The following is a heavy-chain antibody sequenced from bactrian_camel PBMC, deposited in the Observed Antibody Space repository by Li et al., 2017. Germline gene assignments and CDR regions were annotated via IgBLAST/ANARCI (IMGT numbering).Heavy chain of an antibody. CDR1: GNIDDYYY. Sequence: HVQLVESGGGSVRPGGLLRLSCDAAGNIDDYYYMAWFRRAPGKAREGVAVMNTGSETTYYGDSVKGRFTISQDSAKNTLYLQMDSLKPEDTATYYCAADSWERCASNWGRTENAEFGYRGQGTQVTVS. CDR2: MNTGSETT. J-gene: IGHJ6*01. CDR3: AADSWERCASNWGRTENAEFGY. V-gene: IGHV3S1*01. D-gene: IGHD5*01.